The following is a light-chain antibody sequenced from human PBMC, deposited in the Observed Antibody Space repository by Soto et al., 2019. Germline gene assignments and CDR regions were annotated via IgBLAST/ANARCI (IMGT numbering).Light chain of an antibody. CDR1: QDIGAW. V-gene: IGKV1-12*01. J-gene: IGKJ1*01. Sequence: DIQMTQSPSSVSASVGDTVTITCRATQDIGAWLAWYQQKPGKAPNLLIYDASSLQSGVPSRFSGSRSGTDFTLTISSLQPEDFATYYCQQANYFPRTFGQGTKVEIK. CDR2: DAS. CDR3: QQANYFPRT.